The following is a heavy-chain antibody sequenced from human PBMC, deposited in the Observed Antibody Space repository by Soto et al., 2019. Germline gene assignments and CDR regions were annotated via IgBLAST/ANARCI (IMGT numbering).Heavy chain of an antibody. CDR3: ARLDPGYCSRNSCRDFDY. J-gene: IGHJ4*02. CDR1: GFTFSSYS. D-gene: IGHD2-2*01. V-gene: IGHV3-23*01. CDR2: ISPRGDAT. Sequence: GGFLRLSCAASGFTFSSYSMIWVRQAPEKGLEWVSSISPRGDATYYADSVRGRFSISRDNSKNTFYLQMNSLRVEDTAVYYCARLDPGYCSRNSCRDFDYWGQGTLVTVSS.